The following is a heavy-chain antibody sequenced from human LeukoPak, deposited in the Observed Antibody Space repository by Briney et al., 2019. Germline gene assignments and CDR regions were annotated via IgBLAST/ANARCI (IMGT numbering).Heavy chain of an antibody. CDR2: ISWNSGHV. J-gene: IGHJ6*03. CDR3: AKLPVPAAIYYYYYMDV. CDR1: GFIFDDYA. D-gene: IGHD2-2*01. V-gene: IGHV3-9*01. Sequence: PGRSLRPSCAASGFIFDDYAMNWVRQAPGKGLEWVSGISWNSGHVGYADSVKGRFTISRDNSKNTLYLQMNSLRAEDTAVYYCAKLPVPAAIYYYYYMDVWGKGTTVTVSS.